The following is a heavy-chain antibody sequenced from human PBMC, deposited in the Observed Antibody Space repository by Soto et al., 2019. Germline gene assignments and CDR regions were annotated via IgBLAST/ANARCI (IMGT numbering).Heavy chain of an antibody. Sequence: QVQLQQWGAGLLKPSETLSLTCAVYGGSFSGYYWSWIRQPPGKGLEWIGEINHSGSTNYNPSLKSRVTISVDTSKNQCSLKRTSVTAANTAVYYLARFATVVTLDYWGQGTLVTVSS. V-gene: IGHV4-34*01. CDR1: GGSFSGYY. CDR2: INHSGST. D-gene: IGHD2-15*01. CDR3: ARFATVVTLDY. J-gene: IGHJ4*02.